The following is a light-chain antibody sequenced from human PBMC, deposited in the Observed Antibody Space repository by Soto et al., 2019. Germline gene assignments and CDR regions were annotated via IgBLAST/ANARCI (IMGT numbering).Light chain of an antibody. V-gene: IGLV1-40*01. Sequence: QSVLTQPPSVSGAPGQRVTISCTGSSSNIGAGYGVHWYQQLPGTAPKVLIYGNSNRPSGVPDRFSGSKSGTSAYLAITGLQADDEADYYCQSYDSSLSGWVFGGGTQLTVL. J-gene: IGLJ3*02. CDR2: GNS. CDR1: SSNIGAGYG. CDR3: QSYDSSLSGWV.